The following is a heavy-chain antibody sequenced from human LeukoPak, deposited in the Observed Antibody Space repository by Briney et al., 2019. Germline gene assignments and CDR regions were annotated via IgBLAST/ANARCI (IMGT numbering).Heavy chain of an antibody. CDR3: ARDPYSGNYGNYYYYYMDV. V-gene: IGHV3-21*01. CDR2: ITSSSTYI. D-gene: IGHD1-26*01. Sequence: GGSLRLSCAASGFTFNNYNMNWVRQAPGKALEWVSSITSSSTYIFYADSVKGRFTISRDNAKNSLYLQMNSLGPEDTAVYYCARDPYSGNYGNYYYYYMDVWGKGTTVTVSS. CDR1: GFTFNNYN. J-gene: IGHJ6*03.